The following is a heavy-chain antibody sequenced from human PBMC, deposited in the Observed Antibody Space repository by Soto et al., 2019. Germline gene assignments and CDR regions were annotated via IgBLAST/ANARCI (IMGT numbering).Heavy chain of an antibody. CDR1: GGSISSGGYY. D-gene: IGHD4-17*01. CDR3: ARGALLAVTTFSMYFQH. Sequence: SETLSLTCTVSGGSISSGGYYWSWIRQHPGKGLEWIGYIYYSGSTCYNPSLKSRVTISVDTSKNQFSLKLSSVTAADTAVYYCARGALLAVTTFSMYFQHWGQGTQVTVSS. CDR2: IYYSGST. V-gene: IGHV4-31*03. J-gene: IGHJ1*01.